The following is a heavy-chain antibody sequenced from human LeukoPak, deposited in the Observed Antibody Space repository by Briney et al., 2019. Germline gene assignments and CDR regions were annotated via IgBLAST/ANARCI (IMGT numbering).Heavy chain of an antibody. CDR1: GFTVSSNY. Sequence: PGGSLRLSCAASGFTVSSNYMSWVRQAPGKGLEWFSVIYSGGSTYYADSVKGRFTISRDNSKNTLYLQMNSLRAEDTAVYYCAKDADDYYGSGSCLDYWGQGTLVTVSS. CDR2: IYSGGST. J-gene: IGHJ4*02. V-gene: IGHV3-66*01. D-gene: IGHD3-10*01. CDR3: AKDADDYYGSGSCLDY.